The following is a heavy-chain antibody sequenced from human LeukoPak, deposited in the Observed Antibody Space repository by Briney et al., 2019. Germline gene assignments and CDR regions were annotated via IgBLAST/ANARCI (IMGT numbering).Heavy chain of an antibody. V-gene: IGHV4-4*02. CDR1: GGSISSSNW. Sequence: PSETLSLTCAVSGGSISSSNWWSWVRQPPGKGLEWIGEIYHSGSTNYNPSLKSRVTISVDTSKNQFSLKLSSVTAADTAVYYCARRSLGYCSSTSCSSYNWFDPWGQGTLVTVSS. CDR2: IYHSGST. D-gene: IGHD2-2*03. J-gene: IGHJ5*02. CDR3: ARRSLGYCSSTSCSSYNWFDP.